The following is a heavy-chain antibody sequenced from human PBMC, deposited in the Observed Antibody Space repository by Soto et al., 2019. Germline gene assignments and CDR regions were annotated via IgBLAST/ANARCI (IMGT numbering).Heavy chain of an antibody. V-gene: IGHV1-18*01. CDR3: ARVRDIVATIYAFDI. D-gene: IGHD5-12*01. CDR1: GYTFTSYG. Sequence: ASVKVSCKASGYTFTSYGSSWVRQAPGQGLEWMGWISAYNGNTNYAQKLQGRVTMTTDTSTSTAYMELRGLRSDDTAVYYCARVRDIVATIYAFDIWGQGTMVTVSS. J-gene: IGHJ3*02. CDR2: ISAYNGNT.